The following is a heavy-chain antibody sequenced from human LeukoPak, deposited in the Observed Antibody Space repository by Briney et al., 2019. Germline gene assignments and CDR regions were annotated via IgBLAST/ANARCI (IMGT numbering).Heavy chain of an antibody. D-gene: IGHD3-16*02. Sequence: ETLSLACAVYGGSFSGYYWSWIRQPPGKGLEWIGEIFHRGIPNYNPSLKSRVTMSIDKSNNQLSLKLNSVTAADTAVYYCARVMGASWFFYLDVWGKGTTVTVSS. CDR2: IFHRGIP. J-gene: IGHJ6*03. V-gene: IGHV4-34*12. CDR1: GGSFSGYY. CDR3: ARVMGASWFFYLDV.